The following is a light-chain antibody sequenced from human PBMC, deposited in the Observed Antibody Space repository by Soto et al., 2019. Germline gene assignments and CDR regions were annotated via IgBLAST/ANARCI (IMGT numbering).Light chain of an antibody. CDR2: EVS. Sequence: QSALTQPASVSGSPGQSITISCTGTSRDVGGYNYVSWHQQHPGKAPKVIITEVSNRPSGVSNRFSGSKSGNTASLTISGLQAEDEADYYCNSYAGNNILVFGGGTKLTVL. V-gene: IGLV2-14*01. CDR1: SRDVGGYNY. CDR3: NSYAGNNILV. J-gene: IGLJ2*01.